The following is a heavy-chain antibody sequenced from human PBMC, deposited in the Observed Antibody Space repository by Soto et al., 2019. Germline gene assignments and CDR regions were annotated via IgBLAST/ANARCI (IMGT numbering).Heavy chain of an antibody. D-gene: IGHD2-2*01. CDR3: ARDFRYCSSTSCPPPGSSSWYVPGY. V-gene: IGHV1-18*01. J-gene: IGHJ4*02. CDR2: ISAYNGNT. Sequence: ASVKVSCKASGYTFTSYGISWVRQAPGQGLEWMGWISAYNGNTNYAQKLQGRGTMTTDTSTSTAYMELRSLRADDTAVYYCARDFRYCSSTSCPPPGSSSWYVPGYWGQGTLVTVSS. CDR1: GYTFTSYG.